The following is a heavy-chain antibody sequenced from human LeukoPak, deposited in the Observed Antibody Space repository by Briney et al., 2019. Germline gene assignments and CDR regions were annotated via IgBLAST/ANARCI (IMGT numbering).Heavy chain of an antibody. V-gene: IGHV4-39*01. CDR3: ASPMTTVTTFDY. CDR1: GGSISSSSYY. Sequence: SETLSLTCTVSGGSISSSSYYWGWIRQPPGKGLEWIGSIYYSGSTYYNPSLKSRVTISVDTSKNQFSLKLSSVTAADTAVYYCASPMTTVTTFDYWGRGTLVTVSS. D-gene: IGHD4-17*01. CDR2: IYYSGST. J-gene: IGHJ4*02.